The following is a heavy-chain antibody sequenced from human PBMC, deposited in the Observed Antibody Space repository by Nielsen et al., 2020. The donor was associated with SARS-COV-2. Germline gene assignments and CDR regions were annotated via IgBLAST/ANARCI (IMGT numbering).Heavy chain of an antibody. J-gene: IGHJ4*02. CDR2: ITMSGRYM. Sequence: GGSLRLSCAASGFTFNSYAMNWVRQAPGKGLEWVSSITMSGRYMYYADSVKGRFTISRDNSKNTLYLQMNSLRAEDTALYYCARADDTSGYYRYYFDSWGQGTLVTVSS. CDR1: GFTFNSYA. CDR3: ARADDTSGYYRYYFDS. D-gene: IGHD3-22*01. V-gene: IGHV3-21*01.